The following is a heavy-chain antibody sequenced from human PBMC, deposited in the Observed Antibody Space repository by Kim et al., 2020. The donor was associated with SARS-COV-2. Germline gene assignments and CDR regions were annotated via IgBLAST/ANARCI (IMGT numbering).Heavy chain of an antibody. CDR3: AKDFRRWLQHCFDY. CDR1: GFTFSSYA. CDR2: ISGSGGST. Sequence: GGSLRLSCAASGFTFSSYAMSWVRQAPGNGLEWVSAISGSGGSTYYADSVKGRFTISRDNSKNTLYLQMNSLRAEDTAVYYCAKDFRRWLQHCFDYWGQGTLVTVSS. D-gene: IGHD5-12*01. V-gene: IGHV3-23*01. J-gene: IGHJ4*02.